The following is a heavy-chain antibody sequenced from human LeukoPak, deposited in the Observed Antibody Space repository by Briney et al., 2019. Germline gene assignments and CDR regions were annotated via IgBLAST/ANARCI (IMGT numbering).Heavy chain of an antibody. D-gene: IGHD2-2*01. V-gene: IGHV5-51*01. J-gene: IGHJ6*03. CDR2: IYPGDSDT. Sequence: GESLKISCKGSGYSFTSYWIGWVRQMPGEGLEWMGIIYPGDSDTRYSPSFQGQVTTSADKSISTAYLQWSSLKASDTAVYYCARHPHCSSTSCDYYYYMDVWGKGTTVTVSS. CDR1: GYSFTSYW. CDR3: ARHPHCSSTSCDYYYYMDV.